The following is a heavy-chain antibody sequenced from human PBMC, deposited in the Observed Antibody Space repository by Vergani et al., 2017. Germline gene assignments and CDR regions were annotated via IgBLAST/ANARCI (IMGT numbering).Heavy chain of an antibody. CDR1: GGSISAGYYF. CDR2: ISASGNA. Sequence: QVQLQASGPGLVKPSQTLSLTCTMSGGSISAGYYFWSWIRQPAGKGLEWLGHISASGNASHSPSLKTRVSMSVDTSKNQFSLTVTSVTAADTAIYFCARRSGGYYSGGKVPPLRTAFDVWGHGTVVTVSS. J-gene: IGHJ3*01. CDR3: ARRSGGYYSGGKVPPLRTAFDV. D-gene: IGHD2-15*01. V-gene: IGHV4-61*02.